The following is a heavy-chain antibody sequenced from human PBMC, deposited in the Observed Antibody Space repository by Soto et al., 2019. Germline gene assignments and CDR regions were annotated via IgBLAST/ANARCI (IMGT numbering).Heavy chain of an antibody. CDR2: ISYDGSNK. V-gene: IGHV3-30*03. D-gene: IGHD1-26*01. Sequence: HVQLVESGGGVVQPGRSLRLSCAASGVTFSHYGIHWVRQAPGKGLEWLAVISYDGSNKHYADSVKGRFTVSRDNAKKTLHMQMNCLRAEDTAVYLCARYSGKCLGPVDYSGPGALVTVSS. CDR1: GVTFSHYG. J-gene: IGHJ4*02. CDR3: ARYSGKCLGPVDY.